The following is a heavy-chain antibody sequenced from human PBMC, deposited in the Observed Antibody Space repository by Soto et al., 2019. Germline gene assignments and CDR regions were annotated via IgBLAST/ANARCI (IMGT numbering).Heavy chain of an antibody. CDR3: ARGPWYYDSSGYSDYYYGMDV. Sequence: ASVKVSCKASGYTFTGYYMHGVRQAPGQVLEWMGWINPNSGGTNYAQKFQGRVTITADESTSTAYMELSSLRSEDTAVYYCARGPWYYDSSGYSDYYYGMDVWGQGTTVTVSS. CDR1: GYTFTGYY. CDR2: INPNSGGT. J-gene: IGHJ6*02. V-gene: IGHV1-2*02. D-gene: IGHD3-22*01.